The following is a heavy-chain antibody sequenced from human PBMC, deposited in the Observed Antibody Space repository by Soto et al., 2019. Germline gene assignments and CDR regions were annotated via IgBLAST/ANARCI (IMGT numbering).Heavy chain of an antibody. J-gene: IGHJ4*02. V-gene: IGHV3-30-3*01. D-gene: IGHD6-19*01. Sequence: QVQLVESGGGVVQPGRSLRLSCAASGFTFSSYAMHWVRQAPGKGLEWVAVISYDGSNKYYADSVKGRFTISRDNSKNTLYLQMNSLRAEDTAVYYCAREDGTRRSSGASSYFDYWGQGTLVTVSS. CDR1: GFTFSSYA. CDR2: ISYDGSNK. CDR3: AREDGTRRSSGASSYFDY.